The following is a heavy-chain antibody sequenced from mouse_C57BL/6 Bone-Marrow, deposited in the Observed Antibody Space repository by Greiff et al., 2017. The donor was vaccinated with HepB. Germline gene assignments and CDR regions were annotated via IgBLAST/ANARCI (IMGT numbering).Heavy chain of an antibody. CDR2: ISDGGSYT. CDR1: GFTFSSYA. V-gene: IGHV5-4*01. J-gene: IGHJ3*01. D-gene: IGHD4-1*01. CDR3: ARDWDRFAY. Sequence: EVQRVESGGGLVKPGGSLKLSCAASGFTFSSYAMSWVRQTPEKRLEWVATISDGGSYTYYPDNVKGRFTISRDNAKNNLYLQMSHLKSEDTAMYYCARDWDRFAYWGQGTLVTVSA.